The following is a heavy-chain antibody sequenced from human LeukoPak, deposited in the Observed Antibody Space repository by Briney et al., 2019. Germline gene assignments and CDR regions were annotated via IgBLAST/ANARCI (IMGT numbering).Heavy chain of an antibody. CDR2: ISWNSGTI. V-gene: IGHV3-9*01. J-gene: IGHJ4*02. CDR1: GFTFDDSA. Sequence: GGSLRLSCAASGFTFDDSAMHWVRQAPGKGLEWVSGISWNSGTIAYADSVKGRFTISRGNAKNSLYLHMDSLTAEDTAVYYCAKNLGPNTAVVTSLDYWGQGTLVTVSS. CDR3: AKNLGPNTAVVTSLDY. D-gene: IGHD5-18*01.